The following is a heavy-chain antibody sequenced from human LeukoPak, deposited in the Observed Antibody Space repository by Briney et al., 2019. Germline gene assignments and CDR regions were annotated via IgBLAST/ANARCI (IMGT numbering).Heavy chain of an antibody. Sequence: PSQTLSLTCTVSGGSLSSYYWGWVRQPPGTGLEWIATIHYSGSTYYNPSLKSRVTISLDTSKNQFSLTLSSVTAADTAVYYCAMFYTVTTGYYFDYWGQGTLVTVSS. D-gene: IGHD4-17*01. V-gene: IGHV4-39*07. CDR2: IHYSGST. CDR1: GGSLSSYY. CDR3: AMFYTVTTGYYFDY. J-gene: IGHJ4*02.